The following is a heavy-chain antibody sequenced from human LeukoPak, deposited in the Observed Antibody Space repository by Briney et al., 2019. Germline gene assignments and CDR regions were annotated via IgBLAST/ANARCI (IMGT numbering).Heavy chain of an antibody. V-gene: IGHV4-59*01. CDR1: GGSISSYY. Sequence: SETLSLTCTVSGGSISSYYWSWIRQPPGKGLEWIGYIYYSGSTNYNPSLKSRVTISVDTSKNQFSLKLSSVTAADTAVYYCATRGGSYPDAFDIWGQGTMVTVSS. D-gene: IGHD1-26*01. J-gene: IGHJ3*02. CDR3: ATRGGSYPDAFDI. CDR2: IYYSGST.